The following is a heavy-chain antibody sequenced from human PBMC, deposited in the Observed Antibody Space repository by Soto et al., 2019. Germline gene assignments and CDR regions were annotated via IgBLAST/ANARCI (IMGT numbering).Heavy chain of an antibody. CDR3: ARATGGLRPYYGMDV. Sequence: SETLSLTCTVSGGSISSYYWSWIRQPPGKGLEWIGYIYYSGSTNYNPSLKSRVTISVDTSKNQFSLKLSSVTAADTAVYYCARATGGLRPYYGMDVWGQGTTVTVSS. D-gene: IGHD5-12*01. CDR1: GGSISSYY. V-gene: IGHV4-59*12. CDR2: IYYSGST. J-gene: IGHJ6*02.